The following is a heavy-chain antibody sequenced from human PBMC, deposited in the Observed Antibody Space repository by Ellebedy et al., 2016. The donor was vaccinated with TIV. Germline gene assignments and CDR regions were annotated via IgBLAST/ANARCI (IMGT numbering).Heavy chain of an antibody. V-gene: IGHV1-24*01. CDR1: GYTLTELS. D-gene: IGHD6-19*01. Sequence: ASVKVSCXVSGYTLTELSMHWVRQAPGKGLEWMGGFDPEDGETIYAQKFQGRVTMTEDTSTDTAYMELSSLRSEDTAVYYCATDLLAGTYYYYGMDVWGQGTTVTVSS. CDR3: ATDLLAGTYYYYGMDV. CDR2: FDPEDGET. J-gene: IGHJ6*02.